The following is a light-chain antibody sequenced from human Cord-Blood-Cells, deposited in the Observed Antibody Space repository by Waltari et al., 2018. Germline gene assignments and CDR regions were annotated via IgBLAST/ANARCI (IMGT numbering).Light chain of an antibody. V-gene: IGLV2-23*02. J-gene: IGLJ1*01. CDR1: SSDVGSYNL. CDR3: CSYAGSSTYV. Sequence: QSALTQPASVSGSPGQSITISCTGTSSDVGSYNLVSWYQQHPGKAPKRMIYEFSKLPSGVSNRFSGSKSGNTASLTISGLQAEDEADYYCCSYAGSSTYVFGTGTKVTVL. CDR2: EFS.